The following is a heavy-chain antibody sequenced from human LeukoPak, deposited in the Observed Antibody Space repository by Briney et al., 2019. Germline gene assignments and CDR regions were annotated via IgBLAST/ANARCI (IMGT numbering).Heavy chain of an antibody. D-gene: IGHD5-12*01. V-gene: IGHV4-39*01. CDR1: GGSITSSTYY. CDR3: ARRYSGYDHVDY. J-gene: IGHJ4*02. Sequence: SETLSLTCTVSGGSITSSTYYWDWIRRPPGKGLEWIGSIYHSGSTYYNPSLKSRVTISADTSKNQFSLKLSSVTAADTAMYYCARRYSGYDHVDYWGQGTLITVSS. CDR2: IYHSGST.